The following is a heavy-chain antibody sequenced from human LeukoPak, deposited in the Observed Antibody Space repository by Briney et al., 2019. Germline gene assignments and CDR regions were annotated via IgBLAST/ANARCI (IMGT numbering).Heavy chain of an antibody. D-gene: IGHD4-17*01. Sequence: GGSLRLSCAASGFTFSSYSMNWVRQAPGKGLEWVSSISSSSSYIYYADSVKGRFTISRDNAKNSLYLQMNSLRAEDTAAYYCARDLLPTVTTGTFDYWGQGTLVTVSS. CDR2: ISSSSSYI. J-gene: IGHJ4*02. CDR1: GFTFSSYS. CDR3: ARDLLPTVTTGTFDY. V-gene: IGHV3-21*01.